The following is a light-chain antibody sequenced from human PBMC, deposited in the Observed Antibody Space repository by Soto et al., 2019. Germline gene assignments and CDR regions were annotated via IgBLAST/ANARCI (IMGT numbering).Light chain of an antibody. CDR3: QPYNNWPLT. V-gene: IGKV3-15*01. J-gene: IGKJ4*01. CDR1: QSVATN. Sequence: EAVLTQPPATLSVSPGERATLSCRASQSVATNLAWYQQRPGQAPRLLIYGASKRAIGLPARFSGSRSGAEFTLTINSLQSEDFAVYYCQPYNNWPLTFGGGTKVDIK. CDR2: GAS.